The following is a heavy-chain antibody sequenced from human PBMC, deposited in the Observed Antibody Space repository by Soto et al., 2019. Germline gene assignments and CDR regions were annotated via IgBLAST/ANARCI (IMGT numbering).Heavy chain of an antibody. J-gene: IGHJ4*01. D-gene: IGHD6-6*01. CDR2: INYSGRP. CDR1: GGSISSNLHY. CDR3: ARHASYSSSSWYFDY. V-gene: IGHV4-39*01. Sequence: QLQLQESGPGLVKPSETLSLICNVSGGSISSNLHYWGWIRQPPGKGQEWIGSINYSGRPYYNPHLKRRLTMSIGTSTNQLSLKLNSLTAADTAVYYCARHASYSSSSWYFDYWGPGTLVNVPS.